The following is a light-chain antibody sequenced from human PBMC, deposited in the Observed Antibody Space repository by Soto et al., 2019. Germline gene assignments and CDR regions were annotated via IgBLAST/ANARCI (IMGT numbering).Light chain of an antibody. J-gene: IGLJ1*01. V-gene: IGLV2-11*01. CDR1: SSDVGGYNY. CDR3: CSYAGSYTYV. CDR2: DVS. Sequence: QSVLTQPRSVSGSPGQSVTISCTGTSSDVGGYNYVSWYQQHPGKAPKLMIYDVSKRPSGVPDRFSGSKSGNTASLTISGLQAEDEADYHCCSYAGSYTYVFGTGTKGTVL.